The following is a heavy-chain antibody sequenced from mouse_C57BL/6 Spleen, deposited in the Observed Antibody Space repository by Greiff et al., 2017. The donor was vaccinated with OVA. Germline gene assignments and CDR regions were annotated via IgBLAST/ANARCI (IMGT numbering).Heavy chain of an antibody. Sequence: VKLMESGAELAKPGASVKLSCKASGYTFTSYWMHWVKQRPGQGLEWIGYINPSSGYTKYNQKFKDKAPLTADKSSSTAYMQLSSLTYEDSAVYYCARRAYYDYDEWFAYWGQGTLVTVSA. D-gene: IGHD2-4*01. CDR1: GYTFTSYW. V-gene: IGHV1-7*01. CDR2: INPSSGYT. J-gene: IGHJ3*01. CDR3: ARRAYYDYDEWFAY.